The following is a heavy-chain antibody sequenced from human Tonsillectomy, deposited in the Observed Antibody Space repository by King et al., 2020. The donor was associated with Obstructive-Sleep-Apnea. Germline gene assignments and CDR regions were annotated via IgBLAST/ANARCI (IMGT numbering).Heavy chain of an antibody. CDR1: GYTFTDYA. D-gene: IGHD2-2*01. Sequence: QLVQSGSELKKPGASVMVSCKASGYTFTDYAMSWVRQAPGHGPQCGGWINTRTGDPILAQEFRGRFVFSLDTSVSTAYLQISSLKAEDTAVYYCARLTRVGPHATSPYFFDYWGQGSLVTVSS. J-gene: IGHJ4*02. CDR3: ARLTRVGPHATSPYFFDY. V-gene: IGHV7-4-1*02. CDR2: INTRTGDP.